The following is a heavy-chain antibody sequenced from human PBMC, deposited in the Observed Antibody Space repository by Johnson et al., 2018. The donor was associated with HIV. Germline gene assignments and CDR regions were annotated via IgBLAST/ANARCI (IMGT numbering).Heavy chain of an antibody. D-gene: IGHD3-10*01. CDR1: GFTFSNAW. CDR3: TTMSALWFGDIHVFGDGFDI. V-gene: IGHV3-15*01. J-gene: IGHJ3*02. CDR2: IKSKTDGGTT. Sequence: VQLVESGGGLVQPGRSLRLSCAASGFTFSNAWMSWVRQAPGKGLEWVGRIKSKTDGGTTDYAAPVKGRFTISRDDSKNTLYLQMNGLKTEDTAMYYCTTMSALWFGDIHVFGDGFDIWGQGTMVTVSS.